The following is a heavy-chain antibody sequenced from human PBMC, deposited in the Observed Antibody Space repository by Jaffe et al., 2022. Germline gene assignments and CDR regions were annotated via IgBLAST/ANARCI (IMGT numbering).Heavy chain of an antibody. CDR1: GYTFTDYY. CDR3: ATDRGMVRGVIVGSFDP. D-gene: IGHD3-10*01. J-gene: IGHJ5*02. Sequence: EVQLVQSGAEVKKPGATVKISCKVSGYTFTDYYMHWVQQAPGKGLEWMGLVDPEDGETIYAEKFQGRVTITADTSTDTAYMELSSLRSEDTAVYYCATDRGMVRGVIVGSFDPWGQGTLVTVSS. V-gene: IGHV1-69-2*01. CDR2: VDPEDGET.